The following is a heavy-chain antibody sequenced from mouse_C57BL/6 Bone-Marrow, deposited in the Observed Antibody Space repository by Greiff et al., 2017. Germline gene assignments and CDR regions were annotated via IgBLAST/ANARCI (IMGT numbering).Heavy chain of an antibody. CDR1: GYTFTSYW. Sequence: QVHVKQPGAELVKPGASVKMSCKASGYTFTSYWITWVKQRPGQGLEWIGDIYPGSGSTNYNEKFKSNATLTVDTSSSTAYMQLSSLTSEDSAVYYCASWGFYAMDYWGQGTSVTVSS. CDR3: ASWGFYAMDY. CDR2: IYPGSGST. J-gene: IGHJ4*01. V-gene: IGHV1-55*01.